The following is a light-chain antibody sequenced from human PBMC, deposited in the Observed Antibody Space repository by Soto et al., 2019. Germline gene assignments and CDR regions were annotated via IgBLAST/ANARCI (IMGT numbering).Light chain of an antibody. V-gene: IGKV1-5*01. CDR3: QHYNSHSDT. CDR2: DAS. Sequence: DIQMTQSPSTLSASVGDRVTITCRASQSISSWLAWYQQKPGKAPKLLIYDASSLESGVPSRFSGSGSGTEFTLTISSLQPDDFATYYCQHYNSHSDTFGQGTKLEIK. CDR1: QSISSW. J-gene: IGKJ2*01.